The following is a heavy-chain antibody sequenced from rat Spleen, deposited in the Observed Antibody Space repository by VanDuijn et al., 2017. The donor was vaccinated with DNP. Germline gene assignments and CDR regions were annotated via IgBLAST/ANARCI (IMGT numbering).Heavy chain of an antibody. V-gene: IGHV5-19*01. D-gene: IGHD1-2*01. CDR3: TRDNYSSYMPYYYAMDA. Sequence: EVQLVESGGGLVQPGRSLKLSCVASGFTFSSYWMHWIRQAPTKGLEWVATISTSGGSTYYRDSVKGRFTISRDNAKSTLYLQMNSLRSEDTATYYCTRDNYSSYMPYYYAMDAWGQGTSVTVSS. J-gene: IGHJ4*01. CDR1: GFTFSSYW. CDR2: ISTSGGST.